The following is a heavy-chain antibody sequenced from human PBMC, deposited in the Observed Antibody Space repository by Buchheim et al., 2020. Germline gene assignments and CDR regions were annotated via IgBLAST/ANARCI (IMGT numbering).Heavy chain of an antibody. CDR1: GFTFSSYG. CDR2: ISYDGSNK. Sequence: QVQLVESGGGVVQPGRSLRLSCAASGFTFSSYGMHWVRQAPGKGLEWVAVISYDGSNKYYADSVKGRFTISRDNSKNTLYLQMNSLRAEDTAVYYCANLRGRFLRPPLQDYYYGMDVWGQGTT. J-gene: IGHJ6*02. D-gene: IGHD3-3*01. V-gene: IGHV3-30*18. CDR3: ANLRGRFLRPPLQDYYYGMDV.